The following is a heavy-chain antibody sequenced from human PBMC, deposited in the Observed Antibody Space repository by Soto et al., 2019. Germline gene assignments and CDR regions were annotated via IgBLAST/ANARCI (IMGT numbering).Heavy chain of an antibody. CDR3: ARVSIAVAGIAYYFDY. Sequence: QVQLVESGGGVVQPGRSLRLSCAASGFSFSSCAMHWVRQAPGKGLEWVAVVSHDGSNKYYADSVKGRVTIARDNSINPVYLQMDRRGAEETAVCYCARVSIAVAGIAYYFDYWGQGTLVTVSS. V-gene: IGHV3-30-3*01. D-gene: IGHD6-19*01. J-gene: IGHJ4*02. CDR2: VSHDGSNK. CDR1: GFSFSSCA.